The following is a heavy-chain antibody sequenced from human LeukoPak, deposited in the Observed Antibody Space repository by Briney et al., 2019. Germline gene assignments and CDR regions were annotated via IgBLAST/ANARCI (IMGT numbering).Heavy chain of an antibody. J-gene: IGHJ4*02. D-gene: IGHD3-22*01. CDR1: GFTFSSYG. V-gene: IGHV3-23*01. Sequence: PGGSLRLSCAASGFTFSSYGMSWVRQAPGKGLEWVSAISGSGGSTYYADSVKGRFTISRDNSKNTLYLQMNSLRAEDTAVYYCAKSFTMIVVPADYWGQGTLVTVSS. CDR2: ISGSGGST. CDR3: AKSFTMIVVPADY.